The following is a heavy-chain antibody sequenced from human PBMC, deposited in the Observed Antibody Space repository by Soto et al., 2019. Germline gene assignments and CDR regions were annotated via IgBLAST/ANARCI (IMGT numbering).Heavy chain of an antibody. CDR3: AVHSGVTFDS. Sequence: GGSLRLSCAASGFIFSASWMTWVRQAPGKGLEWVANIKQDGSEQYCVDSVKGRFTISRDNAENSLYLHMNSLRAEDTAVYYCAVHSGVTFDSWGQGALVTVSS. CDR2: IKQDGSEQ. J-gene: IGHJ4*02. D-gene: IGHD2-15*01. CDR1: GFIFSASW. V-gene: IGHV3-7*05.